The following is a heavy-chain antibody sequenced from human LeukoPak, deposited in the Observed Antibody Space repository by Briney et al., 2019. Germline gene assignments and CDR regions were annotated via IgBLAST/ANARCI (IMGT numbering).Heavy chain of an antibody. V-gene: IGHV1-69-2*01. CDR2: VDPEDGET. Sequence: ASVKVSCKVSGYTFTDYYMHWVQQAPGKGLEGMGLVDPEDGETIYAQKLQGRVTITADTSTDTAYMELSSLRSEDTAVYYCASTTNRARYFDYWGQGTLVTVSS. CDR1: GYTFTDYY. J-gene: IGHJ4*02. D-gene: IGHD2-8*01. CDR3: ASTTNRARYFDY.